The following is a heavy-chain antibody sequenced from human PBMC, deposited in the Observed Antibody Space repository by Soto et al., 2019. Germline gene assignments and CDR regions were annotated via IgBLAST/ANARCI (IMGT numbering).Heavy chain of an antibody. Sequence: EVQLLESGGGLVQPGKSLRLSCAASGFAFSNYAMSWVRQSPGKGLEWISSLTGGGDNTQYAESVKGRFTISRDNSKSTLCLQIDSLRDGDTAVYYCARGGSGWYPFDYWGQGTLVTVSS. CDR3: ARGGSGWYPFDY. J-gene: IGHJ4*02. CDR1: GFAFSNYA. D-gene: IGHD6-19*01. CDR2: LTGGGDNT. V-gene: IGHV3-23*01.